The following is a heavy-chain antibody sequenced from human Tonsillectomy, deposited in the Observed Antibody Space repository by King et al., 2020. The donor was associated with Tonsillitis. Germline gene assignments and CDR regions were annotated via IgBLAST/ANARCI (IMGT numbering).Heavy chain of an antibody. Sequence: VQLVESGGGVVQPGGSLRLSCAASAFTFSNYGMHWVRQAPGKGLEWVAFIRYDGFNKDYADSVKGRFTISRDNCKNTLYLQMNSLRAEDTAVYYCAKDVPGARFGALGYFDYWGQGTLVTVSS. CDR2: IRYDGFNK. J-gene: IGHJ4*02. CDR3: AKDVPGARFGALGYFDY. D-gene: IGHD3-10*01. V-gene: IGHV3-30*02. CDR1: AFTFSNYG.